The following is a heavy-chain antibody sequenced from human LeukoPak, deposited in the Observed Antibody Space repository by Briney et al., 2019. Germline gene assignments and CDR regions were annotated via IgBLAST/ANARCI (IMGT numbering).Heavy chain of an antibody. V-gene: IGHV3-23*01. Sequence: GGSLRLSCAASGFTFSSYWMNWARQAPGRGLEWASSTAGSGIGKDYADSVKGRFTISKDKSKNTLYLQMDNLRAEDTGVYFCARLPTFYYDSSGYHYDYWGQGTLVTVSS. CDR3: ARLPTFYYDSSGYHYDY. CDR2: TAGSGIGK. J-gene: IGHJ4*02. CDR1: GFTFSSYW. D-gene: IGHD3-22*01.